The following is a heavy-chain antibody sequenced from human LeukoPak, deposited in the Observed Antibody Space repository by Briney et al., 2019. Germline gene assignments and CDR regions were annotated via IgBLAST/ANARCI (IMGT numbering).Heavy chain of an antibody. CDR2: ISGSGTGT. J-gene: IGHJ4*02. CDR1: GFTFSSYV. D-gene: IGHD3-10*01. Sequence: PGGSLRLSCAASGFTFSSYVMSWVRQAPGKGLEWVSAISGSGTGTYYADSVKGRFTISRDNSKNTLYLQMNSLRAEDTAVYYCAKGVLMVRGVIKAGIDYWGQGTLVTVSS. V-gene: IGHV3-23*01. CDR3: AKGVLMVRGVIKAGIDY.